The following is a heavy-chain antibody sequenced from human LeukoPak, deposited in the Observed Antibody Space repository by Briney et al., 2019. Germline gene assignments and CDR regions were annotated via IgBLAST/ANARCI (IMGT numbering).Heavy chain of an antibody. Sequence: PGGSLRLSCAASGFTFISYSMNWVRQAPGKGLEWISYISSRSTTIYYADSVKGRFTISRDNAKNSLYLQMNSLRAEDTAVYYCARDVSYYYGMDVWGQGTTVTVSS. CDR1: GFTFISYS. D-gene: IGHD5/OR15-5a*01. CDR3: ARDVSYYYGMDV. CDR2: ISSRSTTI. J-gene: IGHJ6*02. V-gene: IGHV3-48*01.